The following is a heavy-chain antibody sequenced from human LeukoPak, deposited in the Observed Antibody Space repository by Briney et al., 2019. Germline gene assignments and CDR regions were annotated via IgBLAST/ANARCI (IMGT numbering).Heavy chain of an antibody. CDR2: ISYDGSNK. Sequence: GGSLRLSCAASGFTFSSYAMHWVCQAPGKGLEWVAVISYDGSNKYYADSVKGRFTISRDNSKNTLYLQMNSLRAEDTAVYYCARDPTYYDFWSGSKPGYYYGMDVWGQGTTVTVSS. D-gene: IGHD3-3*01. V-gene: IGHV3-30-3*01. J-gene: IGHJ6*02. CDR1: GFTFSSYA. CDR3: ARDPTYYDFWSGSKPGYYYGMDV.